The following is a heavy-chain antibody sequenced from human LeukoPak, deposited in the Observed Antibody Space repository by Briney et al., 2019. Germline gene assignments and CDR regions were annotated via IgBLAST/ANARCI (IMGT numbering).Heavy chain of an antibody. CDR3: ARDVVSTDYYYGMDV. CDR1: GGSFSGYY. D-gene: IGHD1-26*01. V-gene: IGHV4-59*12. J-gene: IGHJ6*02. CDR2: IYYSGST. Sequence: SETLSLTCAVYGGSFSGYYWSWIRQPPGKGLEWIGYIYYSGSTNYNPSLKSRVTISVDTSKNQFSLKLSSVTAADTAVYYCARDVVSTDYYYGMDVWGQGTTVTVSS.